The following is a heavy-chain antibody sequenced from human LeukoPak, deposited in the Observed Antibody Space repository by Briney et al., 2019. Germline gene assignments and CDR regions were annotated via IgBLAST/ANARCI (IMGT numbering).Heavy chain of an antibody. CDR1: GYSFTSYW. D-gene: IGHD6-6*01. Sequence: GESLKISCEGSGYSFTSYWINWVRQMPGKGLEWMGRIDPSDSYTNYSPSFQGHVTISIDKSISTAYLQWSSLKASDTAMFYCASSLYGSSSSYYSMDVWGQGTTVTVSS. V-gene: IGHV5-10-1*01. CDR3: ASSLYGSSSSYYSMDV. J-gene: IGHJ6*02. CDR2: IDPSDSYT.